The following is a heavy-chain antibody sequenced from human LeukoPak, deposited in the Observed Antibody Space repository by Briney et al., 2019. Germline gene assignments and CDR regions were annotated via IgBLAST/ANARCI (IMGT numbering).Heavy chain of an antibody. D-gene: IGHD2-2*01. J-gene: IGHJ6*02. Sequence: ASVKVSCKASGYTFTSYGISWVRQAPGQGLEWMAWISAYDGKTNYAQRFQGRVTMTTDTSTSTAYMELRSLRSDDTAVYYCAREAIVVPSGGMDLWGQGTTVTVSS. CDR2: ISAYDGKT. CDR3: AREAIVVPSGGMDL. CDR1: GYTFTSYG. V-gene: IGHV1-18*01.